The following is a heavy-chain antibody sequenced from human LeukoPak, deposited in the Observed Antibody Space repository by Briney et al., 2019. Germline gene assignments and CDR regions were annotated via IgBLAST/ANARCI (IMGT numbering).Heavy chain of an antibody. CDR3: AKDLPDRYSLEY. CDR2: TNYDGSDR. Sequence: GGSLRLSCVASGFTFSTYEMNWVRQAPGKGLEWVAFTNYDGSDRCYAGSVKGRFTVSRDNPKNTLYLQMNSLRTEDTAVYYCAKDLPDRYSLEYWGQGTMVTVPS. D-gene: IGHD2-15*01. V-gene: IGHV3-30*02. CDR1: GFTFSTYE. J-gene: IGHJ4*02.